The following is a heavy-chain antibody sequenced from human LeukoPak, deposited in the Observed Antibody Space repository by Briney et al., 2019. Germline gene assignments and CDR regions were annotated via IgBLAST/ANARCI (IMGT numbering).Heavy chain of an antibody. D-gene: IGHD2/OR15-2a*01. CDR1: GFTFSSYS. CDR3: ARAGRTTSGDN. CDR2: ISSSSSYI. Sequence: AGSLRLFCSAAGFTFSSYSMNWVRQDPGKGLEWVSSISSSSSYIYYADSVKGRFTISRDNAKNSLYLQLNSMRAEDTAVYYCARAGRTTSGDNWGQGTLVTVSS. J-gene: IGHJ4*02. V-gene: IGHV3-21*01.